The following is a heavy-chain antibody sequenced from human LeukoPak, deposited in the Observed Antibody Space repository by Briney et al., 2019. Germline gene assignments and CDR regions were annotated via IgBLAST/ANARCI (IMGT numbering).Heavy chain of an antibody. CDR2: ISAYNGNT. J-gene: IGHJ3*02. D-gene: IGHD3-10*01. CDR3: ARDYYYGSGSYYIPPWDAFDI. V-gene: IGHV1-18*04. CDR1: GYTFIGYY. Sequence: ASVKVSCKASGYTFIGYYMHWVRQAPGQGLEWMGWISAYNGNTNYAQKLQGRVTMTTDTSTSTAYMELRSLRSDDTAVYYCARDYYYGSGSYYIPPWDAFDIWGQGTMVTVSS.